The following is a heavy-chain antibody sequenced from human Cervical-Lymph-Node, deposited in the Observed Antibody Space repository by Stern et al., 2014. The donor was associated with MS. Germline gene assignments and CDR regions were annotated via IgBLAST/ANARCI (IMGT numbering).Heavy chain of an antibody. CDR3: AANGDSTQGAYYYGMDV. Sequence: QLVESGPEVKKPGTSVKVSCKASGFTFTSSAVQWVRQARGQRIEWIGWIVVGSGNTNYAQKFQERVTITRDMSTSTAYMELSSLRSEDTAVYYCAANGDSTQGAYYYGMDVWGQGTTVTVSS. V-gene: IGHV1-58*01. CDR2: IVVGSGNT. D-gene: IGHD2-2*01. J-gene: IGHJ6*02. CDR1: GFTFTSSA.